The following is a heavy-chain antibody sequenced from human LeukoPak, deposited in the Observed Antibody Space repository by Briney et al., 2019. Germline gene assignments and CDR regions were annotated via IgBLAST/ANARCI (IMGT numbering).Heavy chain of an antibody. D-gene: IGHD3-3*01. Sequence: SETLSLTCAGYGGSFSGYYWSWIRQPPGKGLEWIGEINHSGSTNYNPSLKSRVTISVDTSKNQFSLKLSSVTAADTAVYYCARGLPRFARLSYGMDVWGQGTTVTVSS. CDR3: ARGLPRFARLSYGMDV. CDR2: INHSGST. V-gene: IGHV4-34*01. CDR1: GGSFSGYY. J-gene: IGHJ6*02.